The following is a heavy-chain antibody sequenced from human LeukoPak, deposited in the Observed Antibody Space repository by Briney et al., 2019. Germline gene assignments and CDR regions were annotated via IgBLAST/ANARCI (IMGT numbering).Heavy chain of an antibody. Sequence: SETLSLTCSVSGGSIIGHYWSWIRQPPGQGLDLKGYIYYSGSTNYNPSLKSRVTLSVDTSTNQFSLRLSSVTAADTAVYYCARPFSSDADAFDIWGQGTMVTVSS. J-gene: IGHJ3*02. V-gene: IGHV4-59*11. D-gene: IGHD3-3*02. CDR3: ARPFSSDADAFDI. CDR1: GGSIIGHY. CDR2: IYYSGST.